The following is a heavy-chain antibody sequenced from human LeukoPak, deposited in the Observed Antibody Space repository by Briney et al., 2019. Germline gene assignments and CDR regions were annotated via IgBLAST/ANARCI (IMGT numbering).Heavy chain of an antibody. CDR1: GGSISSYY. CDR3: ARTPLYGPGDYYYYGMDV. D-gene: IGHD2/OR15-2a*01. CDR2: IYYSGST. Sequence: SETLSLTCTVSGGSISSYYWSWIRQPPGKGLEWIGYIYYSGSTNYNPSLKSRVTISVDTSKNQFSLKLSSATAADTAVYYCARTPLYGPGDYYYYGMDVWGQGTTVTVSS. V-gene: IGHV4-59*01. J-gene: IGHJ6*02.